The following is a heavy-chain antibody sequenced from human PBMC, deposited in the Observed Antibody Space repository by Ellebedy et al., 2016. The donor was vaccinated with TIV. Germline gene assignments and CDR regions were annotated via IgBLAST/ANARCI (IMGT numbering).Heavy chain of an antibody. CDR3: ARKYCDSISCHAFDP. CDR1: GGSISDYY. Sequence: SETLSLTXTVSGGSISDYYWSWIRQPPGKGLEWIGYMFYNRGTTKYNPSLKSRVTISVDTSKNQFSLKLSSMTAADTAVYYCARKYCDSISCHAFDPWGQGTLVTVSS. J-gene: IGHJ5*02. V-gene: IGHV4-59*12. CDR2: MFYNRGT. D-gene: IGHD2-2*01.